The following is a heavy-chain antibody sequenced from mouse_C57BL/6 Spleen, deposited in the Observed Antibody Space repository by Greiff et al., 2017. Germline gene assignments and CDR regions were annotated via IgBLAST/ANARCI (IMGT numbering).Heavy chain of an antibody. CDR1: GFSLTSYG. Sequence: VQLQQSGPGLVQPSPSLSITCTVSGFSLTSYGVHWVRQSPGKGLEWLGVIWSGGSTDYNAAFISRLSISKDNSKSQVFFKMNSLQADDTAIYYCARKNDYDESYAMDYWGQGTSVTVSS. V-gene: IGHV2-2*01. CDR3: ARKNDYDESYAMDY. CDR2: IWSGGST. J-gene: IGHJ4*01. D-gene: IGHD2-4*01.